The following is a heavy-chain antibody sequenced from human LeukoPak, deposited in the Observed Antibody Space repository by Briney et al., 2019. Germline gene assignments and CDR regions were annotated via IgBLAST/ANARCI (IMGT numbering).Heavy chain of an antibody. CDR1: GFTFSSYW. D-gene: IGHD3-3*01. CDR2: INSDGSST. J-gene: IGHJ6*03. Sequence: PGGSLRLSCAASGFTFSSYWMHWVRQAPGKGLVWVSRINSDGSSTSYADSVRGRFTISRDNAKNTLYLQMNSLRAEDTAVYYCARGASYYDFWSGYYMHMDVWGKGTTVTVSS. CDR3: ARGASYYDFWSGYYMHMDV. V-gene: IGHV3-74*01.